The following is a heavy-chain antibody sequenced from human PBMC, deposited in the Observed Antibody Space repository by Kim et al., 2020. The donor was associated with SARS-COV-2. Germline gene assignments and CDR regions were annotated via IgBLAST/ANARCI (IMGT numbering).Heavy chain of an antibody. D-gene: IGHD3-22*01. CDR1: GFTFSTYA. V-gene: IGHV3-23*01. CDR3: AKKYSYDIVGHTLDY. Sequence: GGSLRLSCAASGFTFSTYAMIWVRQAPGQGLEWVSSLTASGGDTYYADSVKGRFTISRDNSKNTVYLKMNSLRPEDTAVYYCAKKYSYDIVGHTLDYWGQGTLVTVSS. CDR2: LTASGGDT. J-gene: IGHJ4*02.